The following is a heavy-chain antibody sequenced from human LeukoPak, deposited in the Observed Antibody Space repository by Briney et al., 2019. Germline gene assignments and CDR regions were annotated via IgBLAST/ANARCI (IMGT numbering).Heavy chain of an antibody. J-gene: IGHJ4*02. V-gene: IGHV3-30-3*01. CDR3: AKDRSGSGSYYPDY. CDR2: ISHDGDNT. Sequence: GGSLRLSCEASGFAFGSYAMHWVRQAPGRGLEWVAVISHDGDNTNSGESVRGRFTLSRDNLKNTLYLQMNSLRAEDTAVYYCAKDRSGSGSYYPDYWGQGTLVTVSS. CDR1: GFAFGSYA. D-gene: IGHD3-10*01.